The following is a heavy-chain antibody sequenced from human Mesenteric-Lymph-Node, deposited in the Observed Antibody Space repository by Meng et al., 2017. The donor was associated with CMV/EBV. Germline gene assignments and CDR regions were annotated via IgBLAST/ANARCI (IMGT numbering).Heavy chain of an antibody. CDR2: ISGSSTI. J-gene: IGHJ4*02. CDR3: ARGGYTGYFDY. CDR1: GFTFSDYY. D-gene: IGHD2-2*02. V-gene: IGHV3-69-1*02. Sequence: GESLKISCAASGFTFSDYYMNWVRQAPGKGLQWVSSISGSSTIYYADSVKGRFTISRDNAKNSLYLQMNSLRAEDTAVYYCARGGYTGYFDYWGQGTLVTVSS.